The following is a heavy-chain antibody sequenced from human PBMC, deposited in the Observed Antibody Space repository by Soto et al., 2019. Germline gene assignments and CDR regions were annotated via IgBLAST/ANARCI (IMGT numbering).Heavy chain of an antibody. CDR3: ARGMRYGPVTYDH. V-gene: IGHV4-59*01. J-gene: IGHJ4*02. CDR2: IYYSGST. D-gene: IGHD4-17*01. CDR1: GGSISSYY. Sequence: QVQLQESGPGLVKPSETLSLTCTVSGGSISSYYWSWIRQPPGKGLEWIGYIYYSGSTNYNPSLKTRATXSXDXXKNQFSLKPSSLTPADTGVYYCARGMRYGPVTYDHWGQGALFTFSS.